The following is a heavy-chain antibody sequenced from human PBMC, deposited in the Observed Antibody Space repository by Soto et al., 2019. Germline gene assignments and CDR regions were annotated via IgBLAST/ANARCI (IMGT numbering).Heavy chain of an antibody. V-gene: IGHV1-18*01. CDR1: GYTFTSYG. CDR2: ISAYNGNT. D-gene: IGHD3-9*01. J-gene: IGHJ4*02. CDR3: ARDRAFGLDWLLYPDANDY. Sequence: QVQLVQSGAEVKKPGASVKVSCKASGYTFTSYGISWVRQAPGQGLEWMGWISAYNGNTNYAQKLQGRVTMTTDTATSTAYMELRSLRSDDTAVYYCARDRAFGLDWLLYPDANDYWGQGTLVTVSS.